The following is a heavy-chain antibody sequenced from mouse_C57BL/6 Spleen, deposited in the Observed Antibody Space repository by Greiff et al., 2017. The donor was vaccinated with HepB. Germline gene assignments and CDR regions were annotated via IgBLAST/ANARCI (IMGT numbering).Heavy chain of an antibody. D-gene: IGHD1-1*01. CDR3: ASGSSYGGFAY. CDR2: ISSGSSTI. V-gene: IGHV5-17*01. J-gene: IGHJ3*01. CDR1: GFTFSDYG. Sequence: EVNLVESGGGLVKPGGSLKLSCAASGFTFSDYGMHWVRQAPEKGLEWVAYISSGSSTIYYADTVKGRFTISRDNAKNTLFLQMTSLRSEDTAMYYCASGSSYGGFAYWGQGTLVTVSA.